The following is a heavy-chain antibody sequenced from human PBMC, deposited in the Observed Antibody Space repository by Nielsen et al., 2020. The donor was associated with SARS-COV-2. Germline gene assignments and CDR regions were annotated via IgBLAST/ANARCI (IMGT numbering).Heavy chain of an antibody. J-gene: IGHJ6*02. CDR2: IYYSGGT. V-gene: IGHV4-59*01. Sequence: WIRQPPGKGPEWIGYIYYSGGTNYNPSLKSRVTMSVDTSKNQFSLKLSSVTVADTAVYYCARMFGELYPYHYGMDVWGQGTTVTVSS. CDR3: ARMFGELYPYHYGMDV. D-gene: IGHD3-10*02.